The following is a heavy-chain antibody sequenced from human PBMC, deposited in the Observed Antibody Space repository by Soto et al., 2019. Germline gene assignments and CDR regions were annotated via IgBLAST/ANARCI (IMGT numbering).Heavy chain of an antibody. Sequence: GGSLRLSCAASGFTFSSYAMSWVRQAPGKGLEWVSAISGSGGSTYYADSVKGRFTISRDNSKNTLYLQMNSLRAEDTAVYYCAKDLGDSRSGYYLDYWGQGTLVTVSS. J-gene: IGHJ4*02. D-gene: IGHD3-3*01. V-gene: IGHV3-23*01. CDR2: ISGSGGST. CDR3: AKDLGDSRSGYYLDY. CDR1: GFTFSSYA.